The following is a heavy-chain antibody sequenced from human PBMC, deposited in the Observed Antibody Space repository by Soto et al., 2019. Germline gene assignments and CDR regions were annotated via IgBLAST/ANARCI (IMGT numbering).Heavy chain of an antibody. CDR1: GGSISSYY. D-gene: IGHD3-9*01. V-gene: IGHV4-59*01. Sequence: SETLSLTCTVSGGSISSYYWSWIRQPPGKGLEWIGYIYYSGSTNYNPSLKSRVTISVDTSKNQFSLKLSSVTAADTAVYYCAREREPYYDILTGYYNGADHYGMDVWGQGTTVT. J-gene: IGHJ6*02. CDR2: IYYSGST. CDR3: AREREPYYDILTGYYNGADHYGMDV.